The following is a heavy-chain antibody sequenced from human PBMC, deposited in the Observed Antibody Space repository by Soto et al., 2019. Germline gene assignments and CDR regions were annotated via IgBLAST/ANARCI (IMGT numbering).Heavy chain of an antibody. V-gene: IGHV3-49*04. CDR3: TRNPGGYFDY. CDR2: IRSKAYGGTT. D-gene: IGHD3-16*01. J-gene: IGHJ4*02. CDR1: GFTFGDYA. Sequence: GVLRLSCTASGFTFGDYAMSWVRQAPGKGLEWVGFIRSKAYGGTTEYAASVKGRFTISRDDSKSIAYLQMNSLKTEDTAVYYCTRNPGGYFDYWGQGTLVTVSS.